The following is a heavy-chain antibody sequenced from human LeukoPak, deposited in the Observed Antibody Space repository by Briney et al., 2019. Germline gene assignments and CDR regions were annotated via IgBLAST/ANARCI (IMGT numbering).Heavy chain of an antibody. J-gene: IGHJ4*02. CDR1: GFTFSSYA. V-gene: IGHV3-23*01. D-gene: IGHD2-21*02. Sequence: PGGSLRLSCAASGFTFSSYAMSWVRRAPGKGLEWVSAISGSGGSTYYADSVKGRFTISRDNSKNTLYLQMNSLRAEDTAVYYCAKGKIVVVTAALDYWGQGTLVTVSS. CDR2: ISGSGGST. CDR3: AKGKIVVVTAALDY.